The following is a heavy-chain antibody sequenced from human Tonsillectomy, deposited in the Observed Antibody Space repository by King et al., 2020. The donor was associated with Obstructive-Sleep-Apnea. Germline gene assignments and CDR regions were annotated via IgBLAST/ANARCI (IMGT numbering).Heavy chain of an antibody. CDR3: ARGRHDIVVLPAAIDY. CDR2: TSYDGSKE. V-gene: IGHV3-30-3*01. J-gene: IGHJ4*02. CDR1: GFTFSSYA. D-gene: IGHD2-2*01. Sequence: QLVQSGGGVVQPGRSLRLSCAASGFTFSSYAMHWVRQAPGKGLEWVAVTSYDGSKEYYADSVKGRFTISRDNSKNTLYLQMTSLSVEDTAVYFCARGRHDIVVLPAAIDYWGQGTLVTVSS.